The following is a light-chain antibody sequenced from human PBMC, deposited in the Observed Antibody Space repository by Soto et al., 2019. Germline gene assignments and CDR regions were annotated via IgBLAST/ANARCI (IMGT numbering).Light chain of an antibody. V-gene: IGLV1-40*01. CDR2: GNN. CDR1: SSNIGAGYD. Sequence: QSVLTQPPSGSGAPGQRVTISFTGTSSNIGAGYDVYWYQQLPGTAPKLLISGNNNRPSGVPNRFSGSRSGTAASLAITGLQAEDEADYYCQSYDSSLRGSNVFVTGTKLTVL. J-gene: IGLJ1*01. CDR3: QSYDSSLRGSNV.